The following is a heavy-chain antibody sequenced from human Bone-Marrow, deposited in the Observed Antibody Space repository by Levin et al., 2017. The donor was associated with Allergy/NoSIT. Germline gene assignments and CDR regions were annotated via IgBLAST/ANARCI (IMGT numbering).Heavy chain of an antibody. CDR2: ISWNSGKT. D-gene: IGHD1/OR15-1a*01. Sequence: SLKISCATSKFMFDDYGMYWVRQAPGKGLEWVSGISWNSGKTHYADSVKGRFVISRDNAKNSLYLQMHSLRTEDTALYYCVKSLNTMTIHDGFDFWGQGTMVTVSA. J-gene: IGHJ3*01. CDR3: VKSLNTMTIHDGFDF. CDR1: KFMFDDYG. V-gene: IGHV3-9*01.